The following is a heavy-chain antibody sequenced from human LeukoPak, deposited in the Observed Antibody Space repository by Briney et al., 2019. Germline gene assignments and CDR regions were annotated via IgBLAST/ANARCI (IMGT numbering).Heavy chain of an antibody. CDR3: AKDLSPGLRTSCYDY. D-gene: IGHD2-2*01. V-gene: IGHV3-23*01. Sequence: GGSLRLSCAASGFTFSSYAMSWVRQAPGKGLEWVSAISGSGGSTYYADSVKGRFTISRDNSKNTLHLQMNSLRAEDTAVYYCAKDLSPGLRTSCYDYWGQGTLVTVSS. CDR2: ISGSGGST. CDR1: GFTFSSYA. J-gene: IGHJ4*02.